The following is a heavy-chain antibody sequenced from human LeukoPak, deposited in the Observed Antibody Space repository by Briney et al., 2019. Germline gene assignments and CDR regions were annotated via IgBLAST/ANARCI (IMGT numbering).Heavy chain of an antibody. V-gene: IGHV3-74*01. J-gene: IGHJ1*01. D-gene: IGHD1-14*01. CDR2: INNEGRTT. CDR1: TFNFSNYY. Sequence: GGSLRLSCATSTFNFSNYYMHWVRQVPGKGLVWVSRINNEGRTTSYADSVKGRFTISRDNAKNSLYLQMNSLRAEDTAVYYCARDRYFQYWGQGSLVIVSS. CDR3: ARDRYFQY.